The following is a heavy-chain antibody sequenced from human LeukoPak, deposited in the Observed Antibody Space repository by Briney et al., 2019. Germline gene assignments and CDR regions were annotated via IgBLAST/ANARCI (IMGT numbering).Heavy chain of an antibody. CDR1: GYSFTNYW. D-gene: IGHD4-17*01. J-gene: IGHJ4*02. CDR2: IYPGDSET. V-gene: IGHV5-51*01. CDR3: AGFRGSYGDYRNFDY. Sequence: GESLKISCKGSGYSFTNYWIGWVRQMPGKGLECLGIIYPGDSETRYSPSFRGQVTFSADKSIDTAYLQWGSLKASDTAIYYCAGFRGSYGDYRNFDYWGQGTLVTVSS.